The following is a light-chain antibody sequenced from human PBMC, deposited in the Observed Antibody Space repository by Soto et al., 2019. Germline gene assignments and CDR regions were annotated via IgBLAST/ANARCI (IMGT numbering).Light chain of an antibody. V-gene: IGLV1-40*01. CDR2: ANT. J-gene: IGLJ2*01. CDR3: SSYTSSSTLL. CDR1: SSNIGAGYD. Sequence: QSVLTQPPSVSGAPGQRVTISCTGSSSNIGAGYDVHWYQQLPGTAPKLLIYANTNRPSGVPGRFSGSKSGTSASLAITGLQAEDEADYYCSSYTSSSTLLFGGGTKVTVL.